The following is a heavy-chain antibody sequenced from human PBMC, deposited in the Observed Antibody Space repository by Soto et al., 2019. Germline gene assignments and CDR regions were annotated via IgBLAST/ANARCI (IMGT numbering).Heavy chain of an antibody. CDR2: ISAYNGNT. J-gene: IGHJ4*02. Sequence: QVQLVQSGAEVKKPGASVKVSCKASGYTFTSYGITWVRQAPGQGLEWMGWISAYNGNTNYAQKLQGRVTMPTDTSTSRVYMELRSLRSADTAVYYCAGGYYYALYAYYWGQGTLVTVSS. CDR1: GYTFTSYG. V-gene: IGHV1-18*01. D-gene: IGHD3-10*01. CDR3: AGGYYYALYAYY.